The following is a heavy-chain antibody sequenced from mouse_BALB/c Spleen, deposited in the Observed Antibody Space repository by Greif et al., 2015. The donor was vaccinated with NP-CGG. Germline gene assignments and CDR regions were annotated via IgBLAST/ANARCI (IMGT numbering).Heavy chain of an antibody. CDR3: ARSQAARATYAMDY. CDR2: ISSGSSTI. J-gene: IGHJ4*01. V-gene: IGHV5-17*02. CDR1: GFTFSSFG. D-gene: IGHD3-1*01. Sequence: EVQGVESGGGLVQPGGSRKLSCAASGFTFSSFGMHWVRQAPEKGLEWVAYISSGSSTIYYADTVKGRFTISRDNPKNTLFLQMTSLRSEDTAMYYCARSQAARATYAMDYWGQGTSVTVSS.